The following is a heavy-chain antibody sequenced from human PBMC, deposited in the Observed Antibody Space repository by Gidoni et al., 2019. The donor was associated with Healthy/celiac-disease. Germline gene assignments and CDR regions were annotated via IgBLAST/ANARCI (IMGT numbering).Heavy chain of an antibody. V-gene: IGHV4-34*01. J-gene: IGHJ4*02. D-gene: IGHD3-22*01. CDR1: GGSFSGYY. CDR3: ARTYYYDSSGYYPPHFDY. CDR2: INHSGST. Sequence: QVQLQQWGAGLLTPSATLSLPCAVYGGSFSGYYWSWIRQPPGKGLEWIGEINHSGSTNYNPSLKSRVTISVDTSKNQFSLKLSSVTAADTAVYYCARTYYYDSSGYYPPHFDYWGQGTLVTVSS.